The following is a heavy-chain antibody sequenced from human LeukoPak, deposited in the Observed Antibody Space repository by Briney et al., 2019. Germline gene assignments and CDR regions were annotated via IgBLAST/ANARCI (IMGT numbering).Heavy chain of an antibody. CDR2: INSGGGSI. CDR3: ARSAYCGSNCHYYFDY. V-gene: IGHV3-74*01. D-gene: IGHD2-21*02. J-gene: IGHJ4*02. CDR1: GFTFNTYW. Sequence: GGSLRLSCAASGFTFNTYWMHWVRQVPGKGLVWVSRINSGGGSISYADSVKGRFAISRDNAQNTLYLQMNSLRAEDTAVYYCARSAYCGSNCHYYFDYWGQGTLVTVPS.